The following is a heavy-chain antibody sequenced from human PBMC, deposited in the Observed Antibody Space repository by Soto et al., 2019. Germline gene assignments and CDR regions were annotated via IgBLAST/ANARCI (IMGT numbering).Heavy chain of an antibody. J-gene: IGHJ6*02. D-gene: IGHD2-2*01. V-gene: IGHV1-18*04. CDR1: GYTFTSYG. CDR2: ISAYNGNT. Sequence: QVQLVQSGAEVKKPGASVKVSCKASGYTFTSYGISWVRQAPGQGLEWMGWISAYNGNTSYAQKLQGRVTMTTDTLTSTAYMELRSLRSYDTAVYYCARSGCSSTSCYLLYYYYGMDVWGQGTTVTVSS. CDR3: ARSGCSSTSCYLLYYYYGMDV.